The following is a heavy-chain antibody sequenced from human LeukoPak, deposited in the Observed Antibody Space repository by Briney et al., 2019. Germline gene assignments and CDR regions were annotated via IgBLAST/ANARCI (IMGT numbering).Heavy chain of an antibody. Sequence: PSETLSLTCTVSGGSISSYYWSWIRQPAGKGLEWIGRIYTSGSTNYNPSLKSRVTISVDTSKNQFSLKLSSVTAADTAVYYCASEAVAGTGNWFDPWGQGTLVTVSS. CDR1: GGSISSYY. D-gene: IGHD6-19*01. V-gene: IGHV4-4*07. CDR2: IYTSGST. CDR3: ASEAVAGTGNWFDP. J-gene: IGHJ5*02.